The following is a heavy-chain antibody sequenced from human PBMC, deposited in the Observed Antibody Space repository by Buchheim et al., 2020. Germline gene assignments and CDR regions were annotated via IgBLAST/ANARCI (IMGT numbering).Heavy chain of an antibody. D-gene: IGHD2-15*01. CDR3: ARDSADIVVVVAATTVSYMDV. Sequence: QVQLVESGGGVVQPGRSLRLSCAASGFTFSSYGMHWVRQAPGKGLEWVAVIWYDGSNKYYADSVKGRFTISRDNSKNTLYLQMNSLRAEGTAVYYCARDSADIVVVVAATTVSYMDVWGKGTT. CDR2: IWYDGSNK. J-gene: IGHJ6*03. CDR1: GFTFSSYG. V-gene: IGHV3-33*01.